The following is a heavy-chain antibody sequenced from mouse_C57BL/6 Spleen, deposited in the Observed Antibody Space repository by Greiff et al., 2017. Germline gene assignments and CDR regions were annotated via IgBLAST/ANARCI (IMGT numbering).Heavy chain of an antibody. D-gene: IGHD1-1*01. CDR2: INPNYGTT. J-gene: IGHJ2*01. CDR3: ARFITAADYFDD. V-gene: IGHV1-39*01. Sequence: EVQLQQSGPELVKPGASVKISCKASGYTFTDYNMNWVTQSNGKSLEWIGVINPNYGTTSSNQQFKGKATLTVDQSSSTAYMQLNSLTSEDSAVYDCARFITAADYFDDWGKGTTLTVSS. CDR1: GYTFTDYN.